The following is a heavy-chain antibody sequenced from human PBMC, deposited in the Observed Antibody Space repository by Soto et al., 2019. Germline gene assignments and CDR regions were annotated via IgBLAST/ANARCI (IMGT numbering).Heavy chain of an antibody. V-gene: IGHV3-23*01. CDR2: ISGSCPTA. CDR1: GFIFSSYA. D-gene: IGHD6-19*01. J-gene: IGHJ3*02. Sequence: EVQLLESGGGLVQPGGSLRLSCAASGFIFSSYAMSWVRQAPGKGLEWVSAISGSCPTAYYADSVKGRFTFSRDNSKKTMYLQMNSLRAEDTAVYDCAKTTDGWFSAFEIWGQGTMVTVSS. CDR3: AKTTDGWFSAFEI.